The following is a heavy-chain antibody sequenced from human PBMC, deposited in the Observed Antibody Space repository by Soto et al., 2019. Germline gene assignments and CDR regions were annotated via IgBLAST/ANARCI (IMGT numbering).Heavy chain of an antibody. V-gene: IGHV3-23*01. J-gene: IGHJ5*02. CDR2: ISGSGGST. CDR1: GFTFSSYA. D-gene: IGHD4-17*01. CDR3: AKDNPWDDYGDYTWFDP. Sequence: GGSLRLSCAASGFTFSSYAMSWVRQAPWKGLEWVSAISGSGGSTYYADPVKGRFTISRDNSKNTLYLQMNSLRAEDTAVYYCAKDNPWDDYGDYTWFDPWGQGTLVTVSS.